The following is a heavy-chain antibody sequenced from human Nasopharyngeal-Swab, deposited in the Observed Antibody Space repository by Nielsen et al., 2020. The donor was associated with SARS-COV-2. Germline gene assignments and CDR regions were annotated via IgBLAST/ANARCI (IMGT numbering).Heavy chain of an antibody. Sequence: ASVKVSCKASGYTFTAYYMHWVRQAPGQGLEWMGWINPISGGTNHAQKFQGRVTMTRDTSISTAYMELSRLTSDDTAVYYCARGGYSYGSSYGMDVWGQGTTVTVSS. CDR3: ARGGYSYGSSYGMDV. D-gene: IGHD5-18*01. CDR1: GYTFTAYY. J-gene: IGHJ6*02. V-gene: IGHV1-2*02. CDR2: INPISGGT.